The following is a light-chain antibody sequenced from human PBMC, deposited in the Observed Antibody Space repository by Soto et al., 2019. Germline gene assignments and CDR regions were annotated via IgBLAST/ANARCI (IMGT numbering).Light chain of an antibody. CDR2: SRD. Sequence: QSVLTQPTSASGTPGQRVTISWSGTSSNIGSNSVNWYQQLPGTAPKLLIHSRDQRPSGVPDRFSGSKYGTSGSLAISGLQSEDEADYYCTAWENSLNRYVFGTGTKLTVL. CDR1: SSNIGSNS. J-gene: IGLJ1*01. CDR3: TAWENSLNRYV. V-gene: IGLV1-44*01.